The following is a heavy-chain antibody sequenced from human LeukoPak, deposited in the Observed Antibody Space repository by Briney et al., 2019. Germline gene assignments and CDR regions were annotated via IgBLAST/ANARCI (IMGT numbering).Heavy chain of an antibody. V-gene: IGHV4-39*07. CDR3: ARVIGYSSSWYLFDY. CDR2: INHSGST. Sequence: SETLSLTCTVSGGSISSSSYYWSWIRQPPGKGLEWIGEINHSGSTNYNPSLKSRVTISVDTSKNQFSLKLSSVTAADTAVYYCARVIGYSSSWYLFDYWGQGTLVTVSS. CDR1: GGSISSSSYY. D-gene: IGHD6-13*01. J-gene: IGHJ4*02.